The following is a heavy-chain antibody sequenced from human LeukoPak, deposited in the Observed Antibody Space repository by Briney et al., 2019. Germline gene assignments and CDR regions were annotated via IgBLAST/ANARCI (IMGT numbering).Heavy chain of an antibody. CDR2: VYYTGST. CDR3: ARHPSAYCGGDCFDY. Sequence: SETLSLTCAVYGGSFSGYYWSWIRQPPGKGLEWVGYVYYTGSTNYNPSLKSRVTISIDTSKNQFSLKLNFVTAADTAVYYCARHPSAYCGGDCFDYWGQGTLVTVSS. V-gene: IGHV4-59*08. D-gene: IGHD2-21*01. CDR1: GGSFSGYY. J-gene: IGHJ4*02.